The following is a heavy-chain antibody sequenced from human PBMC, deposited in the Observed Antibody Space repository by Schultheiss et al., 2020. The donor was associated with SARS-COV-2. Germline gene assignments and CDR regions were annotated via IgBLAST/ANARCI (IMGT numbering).Heavy chain of an antibody. V-gene: IGHV3-11*04. D-gene: IGHD3-9*01. J-gene: IGHJ4*02. CDR2: ISSSGSTI. CDR3: AAFDWLSFFDY. Sequence: GGSLRLSCAASGFTVSSNYMSWVRQAPGKGLEWVSYISSSGSTIYYADSVKGRFTISRDNAKNSLYLQMNSLRAEDTAVYYCAAFDWLSFFDYWGQGTLVTVSS. CDR1: GFTVSSNY.